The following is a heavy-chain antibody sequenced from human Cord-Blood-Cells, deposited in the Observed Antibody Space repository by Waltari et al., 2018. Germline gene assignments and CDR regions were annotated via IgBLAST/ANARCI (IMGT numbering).Heavy chain of an antibody. CDR2: IIPIFGTA. Sequence: QAQLVQSGAEVKKPGSSVKVSCKASGGTFSSYAISWVRQAPGQGLEWMGGIIPIFGTANYAQKFQGRVTITADESTSTAYMELSSLRSEDTAVYYCARDRGGGSYYFFAFDIWGQGTMVTVSS. CDR1: GGTFSSYA. CDR3: ARDRGGGSYYFFAFDI. D-gene: IGHD1-26*01. J-gene: IGHJ3*02. V-gene: IGHV1-69*01.